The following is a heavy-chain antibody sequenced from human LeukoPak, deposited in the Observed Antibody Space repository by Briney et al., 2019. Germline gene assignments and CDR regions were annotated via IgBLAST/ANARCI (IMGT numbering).Heavy chain of an antibody. V-gene: IGHV3-73*01. D-gene: IGHD2-8*01. CDR3: VIEPWYYVDV. J-gene: IGHJ6*03. Sequence: GGSLRLSCAVSGFSVSGSALHWLRQASPKGLAWVGRIGKTGDADATTYGASVRDRFTISRDDSKNTAHLQMNSLKSEDTAVYYGVIEPWYYVDVWGKGTAVTVSS. CDR1: GFSVSGSA. CDR2: IGKTGDADAT.